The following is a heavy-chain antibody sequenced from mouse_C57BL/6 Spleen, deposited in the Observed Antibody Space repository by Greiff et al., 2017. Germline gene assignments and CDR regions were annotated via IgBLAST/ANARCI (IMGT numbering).Heavy chain of an antibody. V-gene: IGHV1-64*01. CDR2: IHPNSGST. CDR1: GYTFTSYW. D-gene: IGHD1-1*01. CDR3: ARSGSLLPYFDV. Sequence: QVQLQQPGAELVKPGASVKLSCKASGYTFTSYWMHWVKQRPGQGLEWIGMIHPNSGSTNYNEKFKSKATLTVDKSSSTAYMQLSSLTSEDSAVYYCARSGSLLPYFDVWGTGTTVTVSS. J-gene: IGHJ1*03.